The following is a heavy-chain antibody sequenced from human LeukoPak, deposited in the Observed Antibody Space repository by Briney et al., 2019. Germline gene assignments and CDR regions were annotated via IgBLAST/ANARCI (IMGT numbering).Heavy chain of an antibody. CDR3: ARERWVRRYGSGSSLVDY. CDR2: IYYSGST. Sequence: PSQTLSLTCTVSGGSISSGGYYWSWIRQHPGKGLEWIGYIYYSGSTYYNPSLKSRVTISVDTSKNQFSLKLSSVTAADTAVYYCARERWVRRYGSGSSLVDYWGQGTLVTVSS. D-gene: IGHD3-10*01. J-gene: IGHJ4*02. V-gene: IGHV4-31*03. CDR1: GGSISSGGYY.